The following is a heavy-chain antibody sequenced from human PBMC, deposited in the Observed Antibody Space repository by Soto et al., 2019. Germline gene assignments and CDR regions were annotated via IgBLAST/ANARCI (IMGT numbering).Heavy chain of an antibody. Sequence: PGGSLRLSCTASGFTVGDYAMSWVRQAPGKGLEWISFIRNKAYRGTTKYAASVRGRFTISRDDSKSIAYLQMNSLKTEDTAVYYCTRGDMALNDYWGQGTLVTVSS. CDR2: IRNKAYRGTT. V-gene: IGHV3-49*04. CDR3: TRGDMALNDY. CDR1: GFTVGDYA. D-gene: IGHD2-15*01. J-gene: IGHJ4*02.